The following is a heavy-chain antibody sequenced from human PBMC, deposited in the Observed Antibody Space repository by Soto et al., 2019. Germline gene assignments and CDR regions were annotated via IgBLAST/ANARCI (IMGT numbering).Heavy chain of an antibody. D-gene: IGHD6-13*01. Sequence: PGGSLRLSCAASGFTFSSYAMHWVRQAPGKGLEWVAVISYDGSNKYYADSVKGRFTISRDNSKNTLYLQMNSLRAEDTAVYYCARDDDSSSWDPYYYYYYGMDVWGQGTTVTVSS. CDR3: ARDDDSSSWDPYYYYYYGMDV. V-gene: IGHV3-30-3*01. CDR2: ISYDGSNK. J-gene: IGHJ6*02. CDR1: GFTFSSYA.